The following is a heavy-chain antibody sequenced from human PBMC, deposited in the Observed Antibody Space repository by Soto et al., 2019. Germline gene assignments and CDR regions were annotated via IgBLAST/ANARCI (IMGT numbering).Heavy chain of an antibody. CDR2: ISGSGGST. V-gene: IGHV3-23*01. J-gene: IGHJ4*02. D-gene: IGHD4-17*01. Sequence: PGGSLSLSCAASGFTFSSYAMSWVRQAPGKGLEWVSTISGSGGSTYYADSVKGRFTISRDNSKNTMYLQMNSLRAEDTAVYYCAKFFGDYSYYFDYWGLGTLVTVSS. CDR1: GFTFSSYA. CDR3: AKFFGDYSYYFDY.